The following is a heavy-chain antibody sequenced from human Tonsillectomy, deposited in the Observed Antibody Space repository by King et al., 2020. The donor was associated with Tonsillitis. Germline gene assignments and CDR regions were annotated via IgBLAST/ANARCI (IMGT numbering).Heavy chain of an antibody. CDR3: AREAYRPDAFDI. Sequence: VQLVESGAEVKKPGASVKVSCKASGYTFTSYYMHWVRQAPGQGLEWMGIINPNGGSTSYAQKFQGRVTMTRDTSTSTVYMELSSLRSEDTAVYYCAREAYRPDAFDIWGQGTMATVSS. J-gene: IGHJ3*02. D-gene: IGHD3-16*01. V-gene: IGHV1-46*03. CDR2: INPNGGST. CDR1: GYTFTSYY.